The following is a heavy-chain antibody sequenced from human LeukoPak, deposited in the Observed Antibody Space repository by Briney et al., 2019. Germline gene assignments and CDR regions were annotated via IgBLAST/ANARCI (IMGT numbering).Heavy chain of an antibody. CDR1: GFTFDDYA. CDR3: AKGVAGSWAGYYMDV. J-gene: IGHJ6*03. V-gene: IGHV3-9*03. D-gene: IGHD3-10*01. Sequence: PGGSLRLSCAASGFTFDDYAMHWVRQVPGKGLEWVSGISWNSGSIGYADSVKGRFTISRDNAKNFLYPQMNSLRAEDMALYYCAKGVAGSWAGYYMDVWGKGTTVTVSS. CDR2: ISWNSGSI.